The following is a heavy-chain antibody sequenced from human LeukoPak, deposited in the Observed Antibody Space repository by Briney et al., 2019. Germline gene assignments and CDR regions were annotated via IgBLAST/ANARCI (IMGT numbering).Heavy chain of an antibody. CDR2: ISDGGGT. D-gene: IGHD3-22*01. CDR3: AKDKMVIGYYFDY. CDR1: GFTFSTYA. J-gene: IGHJ4*02. V-gene: IGHV3-23*01. Sequence: GGSLRLSCAASGFTFSTYAMSWVRQAPGKGLEWVSGISDGGGTYYADSVKGRFTVSRDNSKNTLYLQMNSLRAEDTAIYYRAKDKMVIGYYFDYWGQGTLVTVSS.